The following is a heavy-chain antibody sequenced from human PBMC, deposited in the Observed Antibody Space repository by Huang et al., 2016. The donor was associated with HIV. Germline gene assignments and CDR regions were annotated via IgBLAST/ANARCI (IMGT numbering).Heavy chain of an antibody. CDR1: GFAFSDYS. Sequence: MMLMESGGGVVQPGKSMRLSCKASGFAFSDYSMYWVRRAPGKGPEGGAVVSFDRWHGDYNDSVRGSFTVTRENNNNLGVLDWANVKVDDTAMYDCAKGIIKKGLTFVDGYAPHTLYLYSGMDVWGKGTPVIVSS. D-gene: IGHD3-16*01. V-gene: IGHV3-30*04. CDR3: AKGIIKKGLTFVDGYAPHTLYLYSGMDV. J-gene: IGHJ6*04. CDR2: VSFDRWHG.